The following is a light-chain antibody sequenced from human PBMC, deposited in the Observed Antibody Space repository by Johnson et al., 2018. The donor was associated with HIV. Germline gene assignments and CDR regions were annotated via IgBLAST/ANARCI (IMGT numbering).Light chain of an antibody. J-gene: IGLJ1*01. CDR2: DNN. Sequence: QSVLTQSPSVSAAPGQKVTISCSGSSSNIGNNYVSWYQQLPGTAPKLLIYDNNKRPSGIPDRFSGSKSGTSATLGITGLQTGDEADYYCGTWDSSLSAFYVVGTGTNVTGL. CDR1: SSNIGNNY. V-gene: IGLV1-51*01. CDR3: GTWDSSLSAFYV.